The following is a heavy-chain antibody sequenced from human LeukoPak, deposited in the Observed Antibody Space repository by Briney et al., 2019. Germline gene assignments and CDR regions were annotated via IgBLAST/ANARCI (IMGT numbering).Heavy chain of an antibody. CDR2: ISHSGST. D-gene: IGHD5-12*01. V-gene: IGHV4-38-2*01. Sequence: SETLSLTCAVSGYSISSGYYWCWSRQPPGKGREWRGNISHSGSTYYNPSLKGRVTTSVDTYKNQCSLKLRSVTAADTAMYYCARAGEGGYSGYDYYYHYYMDVWGKGTTVTVSS. J-gene: IGHJ6*03. CDR3: ARAGEGGYSGYDYYYHYYMDV. CDR1: GYSISSGYY.